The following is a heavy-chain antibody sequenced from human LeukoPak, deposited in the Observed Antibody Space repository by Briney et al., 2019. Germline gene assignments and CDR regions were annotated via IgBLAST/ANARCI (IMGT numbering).Heavy chain of an antibody. J-gene: IGHJ4*02. CDR2: ISSSSSTI. Sequence: GGSLRLSCAASGFTFSSYSMNWVRQAPGKGLEWVSYISSSSSTIYYADSVKGRFTISRDNAKNTLYLQMNTLRAEDTAVYYCAKVDATYGSGSYYPWVYWGQGTLVTVSS. V-gene: IGHV3-48*01. D-gene: IGHD3-10*01. CDR1: GFTFSSYS. CDR3: AKVDATYGSGSYYPWVY.